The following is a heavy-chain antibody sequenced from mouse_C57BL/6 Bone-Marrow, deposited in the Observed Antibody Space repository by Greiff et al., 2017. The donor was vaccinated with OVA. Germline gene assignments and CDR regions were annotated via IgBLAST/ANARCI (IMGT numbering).Heavy chain of an antibody. D-gene: IGHD1-1*01. CDR2: ISSGGDYI. CDR3: TRDQITTVAYYYAMDY. J-gene: IGHJ4*01. CDR1: GFTFSSYA. Sequence: EVKLVESGEGLVKPGGSLKLSCAASGFTFSSYAMSWVRQTPEKRLEWVAYISSGGDYIYYADTVKGRFTISRDNARNTLYLQMSSLKSEDTAMYYCTRDQITTVAYYYAMDYWGQGTSVTVSS. V-gene: IGHV5-9-1*02.